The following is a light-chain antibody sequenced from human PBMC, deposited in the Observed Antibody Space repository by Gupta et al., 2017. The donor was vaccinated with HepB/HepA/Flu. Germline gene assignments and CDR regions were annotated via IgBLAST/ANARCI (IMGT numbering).Light chain of an antibody. CDR3: GRGKHWALT. CDR1: QSLVYSDGNTF. Sequence: VVMTQSPLFLPVTLGQPASISCRSSQSLVYSDGNTFLHWFQQRPGQSPRRLIYSGSNRDSAVPDRFSGSGSGTDFTLKIIRVEAEDVGICYCGRGKHWALTFGGGTRVEMK. CDR2: SGS. V-gene: IGKV2-30*01. J-gene: IGKJ4*01.